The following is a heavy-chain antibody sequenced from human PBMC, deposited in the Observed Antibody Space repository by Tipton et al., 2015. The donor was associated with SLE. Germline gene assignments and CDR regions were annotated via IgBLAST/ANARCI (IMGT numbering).Heavy chain of an antibody. V-gene: IGHV4-39*02. CDR3: AREAKYSGSYYNWFDT. CDR1: GDSISGSSDY. Sequence: TLSLTCTVSGDSISGSSDYWGWIRQSPGKGLEWIGNLYYTGTTFYTPSLQSRVTLSVDTSKNHFSLKLSSVTAADTAVYYCAREAKYSGSYYNWFDTWGQGTLVTVSP. J-gene: IGHJ5*02. D-gene: IGHD1-26*01. CDR2: LYYTGTT.